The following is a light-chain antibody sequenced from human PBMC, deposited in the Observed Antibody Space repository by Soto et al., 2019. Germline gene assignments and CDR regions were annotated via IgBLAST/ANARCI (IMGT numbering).Light chain of an antibody. V-gene: IGKV1-5*01. Sequence: DVQMTQSPSTLSASVVDRFTITCRASQSISSWLAWYQQKPGKAPKLLIYDASSLESGVPSRFSGSGSGTEFTLTISSLQPDDFATYYCQQYNSWTFGQGTKVDIK. CDR1: QSISSW. CDR3: QQYNSWT. J-gene: IGKJ1*01. CDR2: DAS.